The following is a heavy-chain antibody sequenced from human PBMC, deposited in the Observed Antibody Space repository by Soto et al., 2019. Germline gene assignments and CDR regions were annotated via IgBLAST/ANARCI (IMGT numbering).Heavy chain of an antibody. V-gene: IGHV3-11*01. D-gene: IGHD6-6*01. CDR1: GFTFSDYY. J-gene: IGHJ4*02. CDR3: AKVGYSSSAY. Sequence: VGSLRCSWAASGFTFSDYYMSWIRQAPGKGLEWVSYVSSSGSTIYYADSVKGRFTISRDNSKITLYLQMNSLRAEDTTVYYCAKVGYSSSAYWGQGTLVTVS. CDR2: VSSSGSTI.